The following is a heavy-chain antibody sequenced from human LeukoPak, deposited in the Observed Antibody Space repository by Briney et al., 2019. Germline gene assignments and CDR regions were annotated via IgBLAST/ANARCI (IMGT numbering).Heavy chain of an antibody. V-gene: IGHV4-4*07. J-gene: IGHJ4*02. CDR2: LDSSGST. D-gene: IGHD2-21*01. CDR1: GGSISGYY. Sequence: SETLSLTCKVSGGSISGYYWSWIRQPAGKGLEWIGRLDSSGSTNYNSSLKSRVTMSIDRSQFSLRLTSVTAADTATYYCARGTSCGSKCFFDYWGQGILVTVSS. CDR3: ARGTSCGSKCFFDY.